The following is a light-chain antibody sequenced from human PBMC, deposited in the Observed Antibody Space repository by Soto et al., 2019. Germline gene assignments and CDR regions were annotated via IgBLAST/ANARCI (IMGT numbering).Light chain of an antibody. CDR2: AAS. V-gene: IGKV1-16*02. Sequence: DIRMTQSPSSLSASVGDRVTITCRASQAINNYVAWFQQKPGKAPKSLIYAASTLRSGVPSKFSGSGSGTYFTLTINSLQPEDSATYYCQQYDSHPRTFGQGTKLEIK. CDR3: QQYDSHPRT. J-gene: IGKJ2*01. CDR1: QAINNY.